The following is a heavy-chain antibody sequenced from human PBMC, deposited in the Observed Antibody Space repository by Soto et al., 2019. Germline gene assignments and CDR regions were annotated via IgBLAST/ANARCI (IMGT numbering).Heavy chain of an antibody. Sequence: ASVKVSCKASGYAYTSYDINWVRQATGQGLEWMGWISANSGNTDYAQKLQGRVTMTTDTSTSTAYMELRSLKSDDTAVYYCAREGIAAVDYWGQGTLVTVSS. CDR2: ISANSGNT. CDR1: GYAYTSYD. J-gene: IGHJ4*02. D-gene: IGHD6-13*01. CDR3: AREGIAAVDY. V-gene: IGHV1-18*01.